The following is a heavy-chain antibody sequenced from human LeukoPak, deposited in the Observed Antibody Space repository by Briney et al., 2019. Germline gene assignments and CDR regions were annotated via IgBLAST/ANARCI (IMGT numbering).Heavy chain of an antibody. J-gene: IGHJ6*03. V-gene: IGHV4-38-2*02. Sequence: SETLSLTCTVSGYSISSGYYWGWIRQPPGKGLEWIGSIYYSGSTYYNPSLKSRVTISVDTSKNQFSLKLSSVTAADTAVYYCARRWYSSSWYFYYYYYMDVWGKGTTVTVSS. CDR2: IYYSGST. D-gene: IGHD6-13*01. CDR3: ARRWYSSSWYFYYYYYMDV. CDR1: GYSISSGYY.